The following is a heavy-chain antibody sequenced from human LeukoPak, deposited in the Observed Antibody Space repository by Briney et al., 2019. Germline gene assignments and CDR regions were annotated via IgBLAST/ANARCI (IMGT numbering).Heavy chain of an antibody. D-gene: IGHD6-13*01. J-gene: IGHJ4*02. V-gene: IGHV4-59*01. CDR1: GGSINSYY. Sequence: SETLSLTCTVSGGSINSYYWSWIRQPPGKGLEWIGYIYYSGSTNYNPSLKSRVTISVDTSKNQFSLKLSSVTAADTAVYYCARGLAAAGTSYFDYWGQGTLMTVSS. CDR3: ARGLAAAGTSYFDY. CDR2: IYYSGST.